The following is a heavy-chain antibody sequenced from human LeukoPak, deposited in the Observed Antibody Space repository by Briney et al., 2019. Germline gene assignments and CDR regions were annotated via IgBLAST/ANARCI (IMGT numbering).Heavy chain of an antibody. J-gene: IGHJ4*02. Sequence: PGGSLRLSCAASGFTFSSYGIRWVRQAPGKGLEWVAFIRHDGSNKYYADSVKGRFTISRDNSKSTLYLQMNSLRAEDTAVYYCARDPRGGATLFDYWGQGTLVTVSS. CDR3: ARDPRGGATLFDY. V-gene: IGHV3-30*02. D-gene: IGHD1-26*01. CDR2: IRHDGSNK. CDR1: GFTFSSYG.